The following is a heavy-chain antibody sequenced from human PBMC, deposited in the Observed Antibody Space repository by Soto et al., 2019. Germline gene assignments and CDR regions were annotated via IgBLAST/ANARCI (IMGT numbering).Heavy chain of an antibody. V-gene: IGHV3-23*01. CDR2: ISSGGNT. Sequence: EVQLLESGGGLIQPGGSLRLSCAASGFTFSSYAMTWVRQAPGKGLEWVSVISSGGNTYYADSVKGRFTISRDNSKNMAYRQMDSLRADDTAVYYCARDWYEDYWGQGTLVTVSS. D-gene: IGHD6-13*01. CDR1: GFTFSSYA. J-gene: IGHJ4*02. CDR3: ARDWYEDY.